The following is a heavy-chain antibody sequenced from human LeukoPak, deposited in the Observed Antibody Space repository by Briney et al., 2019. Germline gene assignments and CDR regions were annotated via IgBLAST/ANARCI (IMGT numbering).Heavy chain of an antibody. Sequence: GGSLRLSCAASGFRFSAYHMNWVRQAPGKGLEWLAYISIGSSLIYYADSVKGRFTISRDNAKNSLYLQMNSLRAEDTAVYYCARDSDYGDYVLDYWGQGTLVTVSS. CDR3: ARDSDYGDYVLDY. CDR1: GFRFSAYH. J-gene: IGHJ4*02. V-gene: IGHV3-48*04. D-gene: IGHD4-17*01. CDR2: ISIGSSLI.